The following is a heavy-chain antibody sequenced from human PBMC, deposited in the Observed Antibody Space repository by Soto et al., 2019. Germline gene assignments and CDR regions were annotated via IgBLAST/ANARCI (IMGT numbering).Heavy chain of an antibody. CDR3: ARGVRFLEWFKLDV. J-gene: IGHJ6*04. Sequence: SETLSLTCTVSGGSISSDYYHWTWIRQSPGKGLEWIGYIHHSGSILYNPSLKSRVTISVDTSKNQFSLQLNSVTPEDTAVYYCARGVRFLEWFKLDVWGKGTTVTVSS. CDR2: IHHSGSI. V-gene: IGHV4-30-4*08. D-gene: IGHD3-3*01. CDR1: GGSISSDYYH.